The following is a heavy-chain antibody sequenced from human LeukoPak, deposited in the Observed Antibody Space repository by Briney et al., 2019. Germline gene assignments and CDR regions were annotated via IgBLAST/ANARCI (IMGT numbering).Heavy chain of an antibody. CDR3: AKTGTTMSRNWYFDL. J-gene: IGHJ2*01. V-gene: IGHV3-30*04. D-gene: IGHD1-7*01. CDR2: ISYDGSNK. CDR1: GFTFSSYS. Sequence: GGSLRLSCAASGFTFSSYSMHWVRQAPGKGLEWLAVISYDGSNKFYADSAKGRFTISRDNSKNTLYLQMNSLRAEDTAVYYCAKTGTTMSRNWYFDLWGRGTLVTVSS.